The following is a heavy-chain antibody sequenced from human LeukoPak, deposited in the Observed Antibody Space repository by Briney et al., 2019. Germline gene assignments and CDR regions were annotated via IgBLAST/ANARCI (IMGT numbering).Heavy chain of an antibody. D-gene: IGHD2-15*01. CDR1: GFSLSTSGMC. CDR3: ARIPGYCSGGSCYFGTYFDY. V-gene: IGHV2-70*11. Sequence: SGPTLVKPTQTPTLTCTFSGFSLSTSGMCVSWIRQPPGKALEWLARIDWDDDKYYSTSLKTRLTISKDTSKNQVVLTMTNMDPVDTATYYCARIPGYCSGGSCYFGTYFDYWGQGTLVTVSS. J-gene: IGHJ4*02. CDR2: IDWDDDK.